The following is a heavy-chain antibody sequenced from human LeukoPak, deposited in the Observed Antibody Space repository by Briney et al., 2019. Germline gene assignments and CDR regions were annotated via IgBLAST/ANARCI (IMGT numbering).Heavy chain of an antibody. CDR2: ISAYNGNT. V-gene: IGHV1-18*01. CDR3: ARGRCGRGVGSGCTFDY. J-gene: IGHJ4*02. CDR1: GYTFTSYG. D-gene: IGHD3-10*01. Sequence: GASVKVSCKASGYTFTSYGISWVRQAPGQGLEWMGWISAYNGNTNYAQKLQGRVTMTTDTSTSTAYMELRSLRSDDTAVYYCARGRCGRGVGSGCTFDYWGQGTLVTVSS.